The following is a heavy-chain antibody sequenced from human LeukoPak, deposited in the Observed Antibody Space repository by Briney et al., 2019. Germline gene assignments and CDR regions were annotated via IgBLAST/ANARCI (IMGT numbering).Heavy chain of an antibody. Sequence: ASVKVSCKASGYTFTGYYMHWVRQAPGQGLEWMGWIDPNSGGTNDAQKFQGRVTMTRDTSISTAYMELSRLRSDDTAVYYCARRYSSGWYEEGYFQHWGQGTLVTVSS. J-gene: IGHJ1*01. CDR3: ARRYSSGWYEEGYFQH. D-gene: IGHD6-19*01. CDR1: GYTFTGYY. V-gene: IGHV1-2*02. CDR2: IDPNSGGT.